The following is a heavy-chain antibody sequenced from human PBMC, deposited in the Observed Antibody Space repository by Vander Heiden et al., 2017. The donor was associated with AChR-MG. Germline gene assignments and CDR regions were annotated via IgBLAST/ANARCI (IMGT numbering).Heavy chain of an antibody. CDR2: IYSGGNT. CDR1: GVTVSSDY. Sequence: EVQPVASGGGLIQPGGSLRLSRAASGVTVSSDYMSWVRQAPGKGLECVSIIYSGGNTYYADSVKGRFTISRDNSKNTLYLQMNSLRADDTAVYYCASRAIAASGLDYWGQGTLVTVSS. D-gene: IGHD6-13*01. CDR3: ASRAIAASGLDY. J-gene: IGHJ4*02. V-gene: IGHV3-53*01.